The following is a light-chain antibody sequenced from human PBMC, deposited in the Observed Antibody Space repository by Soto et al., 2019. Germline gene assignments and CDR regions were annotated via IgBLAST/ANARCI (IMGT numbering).Light chain of an antibody. V-gene: IGKV4-1*01. CDR1: QNILYNSNNRNY. J-gene: IGKJ1*01. Sequence: DIVMTQSPDSLAVSLGERATINCKSSQNILYNSNNRNYLAWYQQKPGQPPKLLIYWASTRESGVPDRFSGSGSGTDFTLTIISLQAEDVAVYYCQQYYSLWTFGQGTKVEIK. CDR3: QQYYSLWT. CDR2: WAS.